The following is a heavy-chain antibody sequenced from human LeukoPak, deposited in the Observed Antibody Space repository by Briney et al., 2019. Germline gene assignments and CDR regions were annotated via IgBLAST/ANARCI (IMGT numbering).Heavy chain of an antibody. CDR3: ARVEADLYYFDY. CDR1: GFTFSSYA. J-gene: IGHJ4*02. Sequence: GGSLRLSCAASGFTFSSYAMHWVRQAPGKGLEWVAVISYDGSNKYYADSVKGRFTISRDNSKNTLYLQMNSLRAEDTAVYYCARVEADLYYFDYWGQGTLVTVSS. V-gene: IGHV3-30-3*01. CDR2: ISYDGSNK.